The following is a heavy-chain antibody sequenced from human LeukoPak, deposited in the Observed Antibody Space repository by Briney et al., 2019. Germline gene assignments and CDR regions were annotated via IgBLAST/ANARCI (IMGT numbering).Heavy chain of an antibody. V-gene: IGHV3-43*01. Sequence: PGGSLRLSCAASGFTFDDYTMHWFRQAPGKGLEWVSLISWDGGSTYYADSVKGRFTISRDNSKNSLYLQMNSLRTEDTALYHCAKDMPGYCSSTSCSDPWGQGTLVTVSS. D-gene: IGHD2-2*01. CDR2: ISWDGGST. CDR3: AKDMPGYCSSTSCSDP. CDR1: GFTFDDYT. J-gene: IGHJ5*02.